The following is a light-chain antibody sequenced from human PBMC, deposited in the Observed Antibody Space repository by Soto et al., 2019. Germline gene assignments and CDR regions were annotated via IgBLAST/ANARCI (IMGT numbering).Light chain of an antibody. CDR2: GAS. J-gene: IGKJ5*01. Sequence: ETVMTQSPATLSVSPGERATLYCRASQSVSSNLAWYQQKPGQSPRLLIYGASTRATGIPARFSGSGSGTDFTLTISSLEPEDFAVYYCQQRSNWPITFGQGTRLEI. CDR1: QSVSSN. V-gene: IGKV3-15*01. CDR3: QQRSNWPIT.